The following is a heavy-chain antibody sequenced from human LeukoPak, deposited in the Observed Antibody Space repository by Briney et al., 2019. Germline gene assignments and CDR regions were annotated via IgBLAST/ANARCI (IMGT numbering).Heavy chain of an antibody. Sequence: ASVKVSCKASGYTFTSYGISWVRQAPGQGLEWMGWISAYNGNTNYAQKLQGRVTMTTDTSTSTAYMELRSLRSDDTAVYYCARGTWEAAARPYSFDTWGQGTLVTVSS. D-gene: IGHD1-26*01. CDR3: ARGTWEAAARPYSFDT. V-gene: IGHV1-18*01. J-gene: IGHJ4*02. CDR1: GYTFTSYG. CDR2: ISAYNGNT.